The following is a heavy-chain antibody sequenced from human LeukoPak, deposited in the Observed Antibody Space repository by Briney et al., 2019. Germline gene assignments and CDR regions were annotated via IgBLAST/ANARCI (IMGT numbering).Heavy chain of an antibody. D-gene: IGHD4-17*01. CDR1: GGSISSYY. CDR2: IYTSGST. CDR3: ARTFSYGASWYFDL. V-gene: IGHV4-4*07. J-gene: IGHJ2*01. Sequence: PSETLSLTCTVSGGSISSYYWSWIRQPAGKGLEWIGRIYTSGSTNYNPSLKSRVTMSVDTSKNQFSLKLSSVTAADTAVYYCARTFSYGASWYFDLWGRGTLVTASS.